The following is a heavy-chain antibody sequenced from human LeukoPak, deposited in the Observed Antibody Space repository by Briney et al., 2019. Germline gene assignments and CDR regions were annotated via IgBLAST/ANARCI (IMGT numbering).Heavy chain of an antibody. CDR3: ARNWFDP. V-gene: IGHV3-53*05. CDR1: GFTVSSDY. CDR2: IYSGGST. Sequence: PGGSLRLSCAASGFTVSSDYMSWVRQAPGKGPEWVSVIYSGGSTYYADSVKGRFTISRDKSKNTVYLQMNSLRFEDTAMYYCARNWFDPWGQGTLVTVSS. J-gene: IGHJ5*02.